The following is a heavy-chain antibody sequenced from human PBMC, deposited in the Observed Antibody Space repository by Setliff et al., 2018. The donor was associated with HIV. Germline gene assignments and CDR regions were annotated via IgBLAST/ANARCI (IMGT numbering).Heavy chain of an antibody. CDR3: ARPRLYGTALDL. D-gene: IGHD3-10*01. J-gene: IGHJ5*02. CDR2: ISSSGSYI. V-gene: IGHV3-21*01. Sequence: PGGSLRLSCTVSGFTFISSTMNWVRQAPGKGLEWVASISSSGSYIHYADSLKGRFTISRANAKNSQYLLMSDLRPEDTAVYYCARPRLYGTALDLWGQGTLVTVSS. CDR1: GFTFISST.